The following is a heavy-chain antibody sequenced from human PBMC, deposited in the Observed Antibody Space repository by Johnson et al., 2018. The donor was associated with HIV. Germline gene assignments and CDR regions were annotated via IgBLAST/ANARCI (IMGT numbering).Heavy chain of an antibody. V-gene: IGHV3-30*03. J-gene: IGHJ3*02. D-gene: IGHD3-10*01. CDR1: GFTFSSYG. CDR3: AGAIRCYVSGTLLGGAFDI. Sequence: VQLVESGGGVVQPGRSLRLSCAASGFTFSSYGMHWVRQAPGKGLEWVAVISYDGSNKYYADSVKGRFTISRDNSKNTLYLQMNSLRAEDTAVYYCAGAIRCYVSGTLLGGAFDIWGQGTMVTVSS. CDR2: ISYDGSNK.